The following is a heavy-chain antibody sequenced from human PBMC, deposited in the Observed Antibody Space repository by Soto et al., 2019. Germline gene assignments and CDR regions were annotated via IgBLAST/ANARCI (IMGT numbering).Heavy chain of an antibody. CDR1: GDSINSADYY. D-gene: IGHD3-22*01. Sequence: SDTLSLTCTVSGDSINSADYYWSWLRQPPGKGLEWIGYIYYSRSDYYNPSLGRRATITIDTSRNQFSLNLMSVTAADTAVYYCARVVQFYDSSGYSFYYFDYWGQGALVTVYS. V-gene: IGHV4-30-4*02. J-gene: IGHJ4*02. CDR3: ARVVQFYDSSGYSFYYFDY. CDR2: IYYSRSD.